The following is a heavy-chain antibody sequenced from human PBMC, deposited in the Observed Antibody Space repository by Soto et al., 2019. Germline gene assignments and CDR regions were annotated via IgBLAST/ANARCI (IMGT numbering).Heavy chain of an antibody. CDR3: AREFPLDCSGGSCYGFSYFDY. V-gene: IGHV4-61*01. Sequence: SETLSLTCTVSGGSVSSGSYYWSWIRQPPGKGLEWIGYIYYSGSTNYNPSLKSRVTLSVDTSKNQFSLKLGSVTAADTAVYYCAREFPLDCSGGSCYGFSYFDYWGQGTLVTVSS. D-gene: IGHD2-15*01. CDR2: IYYSGST. CDR1: GGSVSSGSYY. J-gene: IGHJ4*02.